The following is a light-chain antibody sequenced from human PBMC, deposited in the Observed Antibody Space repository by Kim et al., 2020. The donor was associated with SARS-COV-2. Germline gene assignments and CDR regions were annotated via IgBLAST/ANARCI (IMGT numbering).Light chain of an antibody. Sequence: DIQMTQSPSSLSASVGDRVTITCRASQDIRGHLAWYQQKPGNVPKLLISAASTLQSGVPSRFSGSGSGTDFTLTISGLHPEDVATYYCQRYNSAPRMFGQGTKVDIK. V-gene: IGKV1-27*01. CDR3: QRYNSAPRM. J-gene: IGKJ1*01. CDR1: QDIRGH. CDR2: AAS.